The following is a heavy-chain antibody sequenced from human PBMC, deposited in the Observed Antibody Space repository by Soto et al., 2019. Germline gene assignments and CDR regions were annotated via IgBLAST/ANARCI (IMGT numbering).Heavy chain of an antibody. CDR3: AKMERTQLWLLVQN. CDR2: ITYGGSI. D-gene: IGHD5-18*01. V-gene: IGHV4-31*03. Sequence: SETLSLTCTPSGTSITNDEFFWTWVRQHPEMAFEWFAYITYGGSIYYDPSFRSRLTVSIDKSKSQFSLNVRSVTAADTAVYYCAKMERTQLWLLVQNWGQGLLVTVS. CDR1: GTSITNDEFF. J-gene: IGHJ4*02.